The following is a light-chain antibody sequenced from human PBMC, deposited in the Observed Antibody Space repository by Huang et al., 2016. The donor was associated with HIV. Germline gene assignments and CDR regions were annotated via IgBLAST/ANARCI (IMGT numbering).Light chain of an antibody. J-gene: IGKJ1*01. CDR2: GAS. Sequence: EIVMTQSPGTLSVSPGERATLSCRASQSVSSNLAWYQQKPGQAPRLPIYGASTRATGIPARFSGSESATEFTLTISSLQSEDFAVYHCQQYNNWAWTFGQGTKVEIK. CDR1: QSVSSN. CDR3: QQYNNWAWT. V-gene: IGKV3-15*01.